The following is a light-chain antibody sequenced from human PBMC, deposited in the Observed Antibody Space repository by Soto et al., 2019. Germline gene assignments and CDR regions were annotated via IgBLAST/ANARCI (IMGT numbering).Light chain of an antibody. CDR3: QQYNSYPFT. V-gene: IGKV1-5*03. Sequence: DIQMTQSPSTLSASVGDRVTITCRASQSISSWLAWYQQKPGKAPKLLIYKASSLESGVPSRFSGSGSGTEFTITISSLQPYDFATYYCQQYNSYPFTFGPGTKVDIK. CDR2: KAS. J-gene: IGKJ3*01. CDR1: QSISSW.